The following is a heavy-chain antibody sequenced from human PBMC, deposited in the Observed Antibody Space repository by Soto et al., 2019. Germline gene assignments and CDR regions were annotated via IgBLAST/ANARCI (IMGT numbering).Heavy chain of an antibody. Sequence: EVQLVESGGGLVQPGGSLRLSCAASGFTFSSHYMAWVRQAPGKGLEWVANINRDGSEKNYVDSVKGRFTISRDNAKNSEYLQMNSLRGEDTAVYYCAGDGGVRRIDYWGQGTLVTVSS. V-gene: IGHV3-7*01. D-gene: IGHD2-8*02. J-gene: IGHJ4*02. CDR1: GFTFSSHY. CDR2: INRDGSEK. CDR3: AGDGGVRRIDY.